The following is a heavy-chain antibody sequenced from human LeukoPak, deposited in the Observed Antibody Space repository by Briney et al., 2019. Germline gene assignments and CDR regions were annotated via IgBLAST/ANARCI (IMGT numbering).Heavy chain of an antibody. J-gene: IGHJ4*02. CDR2: IYTSGST. CDR1: GGSISSGSYY. CDR3: ARVRRMIVDH. Sequence: SETLSLTCTVSGGSISSGSYYWSWIRQPAGTGLEWIVRIYTSGSTNYNPSLKSRVTISVDTSKNQFSLKLSSVTAADTAVYYCARVRRMIVDHWGQGTLVTVSS. D-gene: IGHD3-22*01. V-gene: IGHV4-61*02.